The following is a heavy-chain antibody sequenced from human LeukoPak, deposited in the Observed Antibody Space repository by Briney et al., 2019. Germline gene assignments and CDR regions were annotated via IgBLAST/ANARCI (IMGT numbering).Heavy chain of an antibody. Sequence: SETLSLTCAVSGGSISSSHWWSWIRQSPGKGLEWIGNTYHSDYTNYNPSLKGRATISVDKSKNQLSLKVISVTAADTAMYYCARARLYSSDVPGWFDPWGQGTLVTVSS. V-gene: IGHV4-4*02. CDR3: ARARLYSSDVPGWFDP. CDR1: GGSISSSHW. J-gene: IGHJ5*02. CDR2: TYHSDYT. D-gene: IGHD6-19*01.